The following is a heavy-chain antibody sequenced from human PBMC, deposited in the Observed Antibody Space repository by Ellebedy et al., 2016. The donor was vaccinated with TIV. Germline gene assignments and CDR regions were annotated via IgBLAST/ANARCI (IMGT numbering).Heavy chain of an antibody. CDR3: AREWGLGYCGGGSCYSGY. V-gene: IGHV3-7*01. CDR1: GFTFSSYY. Sequence: GGSLRLSXAASGFTFSSYYMSWVRQAPGKGLEWVANIKQDGSEKYFVDSVKGRFTISRDNAKNSLYLQMNSLRAEDTAVYYCAREWGLGYCGGGSCYSGYWGQGTLVTVSS. J-gene: IGHJ4*02. D-gene: IGHD2-15*01. CDR2: IKQDGSEK.